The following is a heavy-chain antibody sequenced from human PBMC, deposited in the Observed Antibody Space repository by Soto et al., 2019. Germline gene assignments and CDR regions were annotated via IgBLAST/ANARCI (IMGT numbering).Heavy chain of an antibody. D-gene: IGHD3-3*01. J-gene: IGHJ4*02. CDR2: ITQDGTGK. V-gene: IGHV3-7*01. CDR3: ARAWSATSSGRGIDH. Sequence: EVQLVESGGGLVQPGESLRLTCAASGFSFSDYRFSWVRQAPGKGLEWVAYITQDGTGKYYVDSVKGRFTISRDNAKNSLVLQMHSLRGEDTAVYYCARAWSATSSGRGIDHWGQGAL. CDR1: GFSFSDYR.